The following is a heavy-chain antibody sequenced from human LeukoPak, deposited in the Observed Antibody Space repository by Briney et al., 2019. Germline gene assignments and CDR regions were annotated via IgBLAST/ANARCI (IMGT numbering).Heavy chain of an antibody. D-gene: IGHD2-2*01. CDR1: GFTVSSNY. CDR3: VTSVVPAARLDY. CDR2: IYTSGNT. V-gene: IGHV3-53*01. J-gene: IGHJ4*02. Sequence: PGGSLRLSCAASGFTVSSNYMNWVRQAPGKGLEWVSVIYTSGNTYYADSVRGRFTISRDNSKNTLYLQLNSLRAEDTAIYYCVTSVVPAARLDYRGQGTLVTVSS.